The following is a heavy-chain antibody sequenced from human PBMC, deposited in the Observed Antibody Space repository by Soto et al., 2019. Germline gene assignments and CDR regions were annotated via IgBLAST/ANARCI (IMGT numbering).Heavy chain of an antibody. CDR3: ASETHVIDY. Sequence: VQLVESGGDLVQPGGSLRLSCAASGFTFSSYEMNWVRQAPGKGLEWVSYISSTGTSMDYADSVKGRFTISRDNAKNSLHLQLNSLRDEDTAVYYSASETHVIDYWGQGTLVSVSA. V-gene: IGHV3-48*03. CDR2: ISSTGTSM. J-gene: IGHJ4*02. CDR1: GFTFSSYE.